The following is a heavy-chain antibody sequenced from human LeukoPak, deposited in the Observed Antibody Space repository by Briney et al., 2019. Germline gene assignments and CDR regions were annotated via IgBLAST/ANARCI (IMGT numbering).Heavy chain of an antibody. CDR3: AKLWFGRSSQDWFDP. CDR1: GFTFSSYS. Sequence: PGGSLRLSCAASGFTFSSYSMNWVRQAPGKGLEWVSSISSSSSYIYYADSVKGRFTISRDNAKNSLYLQMNSLRAEDTAVYCCAKLWFGRSSQDWFDPWGQGTLVTVSS. V-gene: IGHV3-21*01. J-gene: IGHJ5*02. CDR2: ISSSSSYI. D-gene: IGHD3-10*01.